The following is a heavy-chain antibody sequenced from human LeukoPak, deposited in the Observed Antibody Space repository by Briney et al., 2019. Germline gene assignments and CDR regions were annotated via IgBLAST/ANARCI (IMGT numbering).Heavy chain of an antibody. V-gene: IGHV3-64*01. J-gene: IGHJ4*02. CDR3: SKGQWLVEQTFDY. CDR1: GFTFSSYA. CDR2: ISSNGGST. Sequence: GGSLRLSCAASGFTFSSYAMHWVRQAPGKGLEYVSAISSNGGSTYYANSVKGRFTIPRDNSKNTLYLQMGSLRAEDMAVYYCSKGQWLVEQTFDYWGQGTLVTVSS. D-gene: IGHD6-19*01.